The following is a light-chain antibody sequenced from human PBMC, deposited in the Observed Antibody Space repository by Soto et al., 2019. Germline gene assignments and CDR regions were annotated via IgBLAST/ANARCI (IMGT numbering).Light chain of an antibody. CDR1: SSDVGGYDY. J-gene: IGLJ2*01. V-gene: IGLV2-14*01. CDR2: EVS. CDR3: SSYTTTSTQA. Sequence: QSALTQPASVSGSPGQSITLSCTGTSSDVGGYDYVSWYQHHPGKAPKLMIYEVSNRPSGISNRFSGSKSGNTASLTISGLQAEDEADYYCSSYTTTSTQAFGGGTKLTVL.